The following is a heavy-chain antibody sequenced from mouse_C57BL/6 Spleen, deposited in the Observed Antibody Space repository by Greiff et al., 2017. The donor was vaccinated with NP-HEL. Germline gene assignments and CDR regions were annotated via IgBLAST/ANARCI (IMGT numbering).Heavy chain of an antibody. CDR3: TTCYSNSFAY. CDR2: IDPETGGT. V-gene: IGHV1-15*01. CDR1: GYTFTDYE. J-gene: IGHJ3*01. Sequence: QVQLQQSGAELVRPGDSVTLSCKASGYTFTDYEMHWVKQTPVHGLEWIGAIDPETGGTAYNQKFKGKAILTADKSSSTAYMELRRLTSEDSAVYYCTTCYSNSFAYWGQGTLVTVSS. D-gene: IGHD2-5*01.